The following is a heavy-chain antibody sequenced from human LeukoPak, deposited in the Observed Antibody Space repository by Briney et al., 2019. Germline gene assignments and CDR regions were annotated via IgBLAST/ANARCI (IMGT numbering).Heavy chain of an antibody. CDR2: IYYSGST. V-gene: IGHV4-39*07. Sequence: SETLSLTCTVSGGSISSSSYYWGWIRQPPGKGLEWIGSIYYSGSTYYNPSLKSRVTISVDTSKNQFSLKLSSVTAADTAVYYCARYRFVVGATDSFDIWGQGTMVTVSS. J-gene: IGHJ3*02. CDR3: ARYRFVVGATDSFDI. CDR1: GGSISSSSYY. D-gene: IGHD1-26*01.